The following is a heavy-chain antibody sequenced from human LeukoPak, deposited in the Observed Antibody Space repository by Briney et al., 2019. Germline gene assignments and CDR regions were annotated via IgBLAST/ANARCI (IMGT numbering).Heavy chain of an antibody. CDR1: GGSINSSSYY. Sequence: SETLSLTCTVSGGSINSSSYYWGWIRQPPGKGLEWIGSIFYSGNTYDNPSLKSRVTISVDTSKNQFSLNLNSVTAADTAVYYCARHRSKWLQSSFDYWGQGTLVTVSS. J-gene: IGHJ4*02. CDR3: ARHRSKWLQSSFDY. V-gene: IGHV4-39*01. D-gene: IGHD5-24*01. CDR2: IFYSGNT.